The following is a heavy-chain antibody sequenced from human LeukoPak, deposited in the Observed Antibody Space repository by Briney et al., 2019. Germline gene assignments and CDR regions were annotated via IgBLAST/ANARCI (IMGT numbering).Heavy chain of an antibody. CDR2: VNHSGST. V-gene: IGHV4-34*01. J-gene: IGHJ4*02. CDR3: ARWSRAHSTFDY. CDR1: GGSFSGYY. D-gene: IGHD1-1*01. Sequence: SETLSLTCAVYGGSFSGYYWSWIRRPPGKGLEWIGEVNHSGSTNYNPSLKSRVTISVDTSKNQFSLKLSSVTAADTAVYYCARWSRAHSTFDYWGQGTLVTVSS.